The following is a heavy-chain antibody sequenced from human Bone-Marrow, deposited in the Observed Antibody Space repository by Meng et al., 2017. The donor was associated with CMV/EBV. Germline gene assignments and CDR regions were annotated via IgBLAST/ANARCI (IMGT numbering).Heavy chain of an antibody. CDR3: ARAATGTTEEADY. D-gene: IGHD1-7*01. Sequence: ETLSLTCAASGFTFSSYSMNWVRQAPGKGLEWVSSISSSSSYIYYADSVKGRFTISRDNAKNSLYLQMNSLRAEDTAVYYCARAATGTTEEADYWGQGTLVTVSS. CDR2: ISSSSSYI. CDR1: GFTFSSYS. J-gene: IGHJ4*02. V-gene: IGHV3-21*01.